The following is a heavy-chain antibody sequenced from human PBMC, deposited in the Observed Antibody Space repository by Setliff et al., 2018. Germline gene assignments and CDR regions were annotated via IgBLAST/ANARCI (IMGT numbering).Heavy chain of an antibody. CDR1: GGSITSGSYY. CDR3: ARDNTIVGATDY. V-gene: IGHV4-61*02. Sequence: PSETLSLTCAVSGGSITSGSYYWSWIRQPAGEGLEWIGRLHTSGTTVYNPSLKGRVTISADTSTNHFSLKLTSVTAADTAVYYCARDNTIVGATDYWGRGIPVTVSS. D-gene: IGHD1-26*01. J-gene: IGHJ4*02. CDR2: LHTSGTT.